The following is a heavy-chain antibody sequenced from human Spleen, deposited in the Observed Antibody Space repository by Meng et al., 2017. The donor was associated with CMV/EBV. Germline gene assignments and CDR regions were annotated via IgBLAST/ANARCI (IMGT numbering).Heavy chain of an antibody. Sequence: GESLKISCAASRFIFSSYWMHWVRQVPGKGLVWVSRINSDGSNTSYADSVKGRFTISRDNAKNTLYLQMHSLRAEDTAVYYCAKARNRFVVYYYYGMDVWGQGTTVTVSS. D-gene: IGHD2-15*01. CDR1: RFIFSSYW. CDR3: AKARNRFVVYYYYGMDV. CDR2: INSDGSNT. J-gene: IGHJ6*02. V-gene: IGHV3-74*01.